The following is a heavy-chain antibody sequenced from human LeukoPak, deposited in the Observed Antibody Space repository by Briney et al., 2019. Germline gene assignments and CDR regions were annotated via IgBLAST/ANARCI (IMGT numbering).Heavy chain of an antibody. CDR3: AGGWSGDYVEY. J-gene: IGHJ4*02. D-gene: IGHD2-15*01. CDR1: GGSISSYY. V-gene: IGHV4-59*01. CDR2: IYYSGST. Sequence: SETLSLTCTVSGGSISSYYWSWIRQPPGKGLEWIGYIYYSGSTNYNPSLKSRVTISVDTSKNQFSLKLSSVTAADTAVYYCAGGWSGDYVEYWGQGTLVTVSS.